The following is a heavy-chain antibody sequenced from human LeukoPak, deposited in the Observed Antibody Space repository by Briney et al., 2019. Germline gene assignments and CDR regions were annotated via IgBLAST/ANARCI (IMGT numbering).Heavy chain of an antibody. J-gene: IGHJ6*03. CDR2: ISSSSSTI. D-gene: IGHD2-2*01. CDR1: GFTFSSYS. CDR3: ARDSAPAAMESGYYYMDV. Sequence: GGSLRLSCAASGFTFSSYSMNWVRQAPGKGLEWVSYISSSSSTIYYADSVKGRFTISRDNAKNSLYLQMNSLRAEDTAVYYCARDSAPAAMESGYYYMDVWGKGTTVTVSS. V-gene: IGHV3-48*04.